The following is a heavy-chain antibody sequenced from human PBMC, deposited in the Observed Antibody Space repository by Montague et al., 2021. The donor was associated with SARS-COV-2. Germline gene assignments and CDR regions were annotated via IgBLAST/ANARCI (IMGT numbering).Heavy chain of an antibody. Sequence: TLSLTCTVSGGSISSGSYYWSWIRQPAGKGLEWIGSISISGSTNYNPSLKSRVTISVDTSKNQFSLKLSSVTAADTAVYYCARDIAVGGLFDYWGQGTMVTVSS. CDR2: ISISGST. D-gene: IGHD6-19*01. J-gene: IGHJ4*02. CDR1: GGSISSGSYY. V-gene: IGHV4-61*02. CDR3: ARDIAVGGLFDY.